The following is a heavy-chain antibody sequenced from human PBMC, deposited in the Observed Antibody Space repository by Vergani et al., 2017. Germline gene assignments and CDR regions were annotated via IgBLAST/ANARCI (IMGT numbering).Heavy chain of an antibody. Sequence: QVQLVQSGAEVKKPGSSVKVSCKASGGTFSSYAISWVRQAPGQGLEWMGGIIPILGTANYAQKFQGRVTITADESTSTAYMELSSLRSEDTAVYYWARTAPRQWFGELLPSDYWGQGTLVTVSS. D-gene: IGHD3-10*01. J-gene: IGHJ4*02. CDR1: GGTFSSYA. V-gene: IGHV1-69*01. CDR2: IIPILGTA. CDR3: ARTAPRQWFGELLPSDY.